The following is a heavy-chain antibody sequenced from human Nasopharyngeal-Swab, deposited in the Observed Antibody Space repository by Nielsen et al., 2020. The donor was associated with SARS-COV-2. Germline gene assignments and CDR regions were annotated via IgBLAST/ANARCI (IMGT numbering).Heavy chain of an antibody. V-gene: IGHV5-51*01. J-gene: IGHJ6*02. CDR2: IYPGDSDT. CDR3: ATSYYYGSGSYYTFSYYYGMDV. Sequence: VRQMPGKGLERMGIIYPGDSDTRYSPSFQGHVTISADKSISTAYLQWSSLKASDTAMYYCATSYYYGSGSYYTFSYYYGMDVWGQGTTVTVSS. D-gene: IGHD3-10*01.